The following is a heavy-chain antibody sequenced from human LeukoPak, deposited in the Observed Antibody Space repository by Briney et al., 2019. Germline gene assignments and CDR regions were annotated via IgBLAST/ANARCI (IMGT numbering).Heavy chain of an antibody. J-gene: IGHJ5*02. D-gene: IGHD3-22*01. V-gene: IGHV5-10-1*01. CDR1: AYSFTNYS. CDR2: IDPGDAPT. Sequence: GESLKISCKGSAYSFTNYSITWFRQIPGKGLEWMGRIDPGDAPTNYSPSFQGHATISADTSISTAYLQWSSLKPSHTGMYYCARHSSVLNSFDPWGQGTLVTVSS. CDR3: ARHSSVLNSFDP.